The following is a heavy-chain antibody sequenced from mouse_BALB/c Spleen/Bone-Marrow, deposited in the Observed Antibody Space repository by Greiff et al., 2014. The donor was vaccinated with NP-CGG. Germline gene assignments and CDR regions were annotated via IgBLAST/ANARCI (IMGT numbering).Heavy chain of an antibody. D-gene: IGHD1-2*01. CDR3: ARFPTATGAMDS. J-gene: IGHJ4*01. Sequence: VQLQQSGPGLVAPSQSLSITCTVSGFSLTNYGVHWVRQPPGKGLEWLGVIWADGSTNYNSALMSRLSISKDNSKSQVFFKMNSLQPDDTPMSYCARFPTATGAMDSWGQEPSVPVPS. CDR1: GFSLTNYG. CDR2: IWADGST. V-gene: IGHV2-9*02.